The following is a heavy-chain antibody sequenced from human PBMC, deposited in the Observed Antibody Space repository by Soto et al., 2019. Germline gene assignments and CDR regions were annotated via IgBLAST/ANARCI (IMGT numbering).Heavy chain of an antibody. CDR2: INPNSGGT. V-gene: IGHV1-2*04. CDR1: GYTFPGYY. Sequence: GASVNVSCKASGYTFPGYYMQWVRQAPGQGLEWMGWINPNSGGTNYAQKFQGWVTMTRDTPISTAYMELSRLRSDDTAVYYCARVPSYGWGSFDYWGQGTLVTVS. D-gene: IGHD3-10*01. CDR3: ARVPSYGWGSFDY. J-gene: IGHJ4*02.